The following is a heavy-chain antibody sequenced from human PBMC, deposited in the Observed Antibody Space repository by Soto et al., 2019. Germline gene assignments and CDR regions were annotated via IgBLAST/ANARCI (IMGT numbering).Heavy chain of an antibody. CDR2: IYYGGST. CDR3: ARHDGTVTLNWFDP. D-gene: IGHD4-17*01. J-gene: IGHJ5*02. CDR1: GDSISRSSNY. V-gene: IGHV4-39*01. Sequence: PSETLSLTCTVSGDSISRSSNYWGWLRQPPGKGLEWIGSIYYGGSTYYNPSLKSRVTISVDTSRNQFSLKLTSVTTADTAVYYCARHDGTVTLNWFDPWGQGSLVIVSS.